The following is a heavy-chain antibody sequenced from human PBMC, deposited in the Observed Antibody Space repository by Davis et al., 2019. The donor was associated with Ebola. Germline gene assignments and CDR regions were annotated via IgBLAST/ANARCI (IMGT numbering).Heavy chain of an antibody. CDR1: GYTFTGYY. CDR3: ARGGPMRVGATTFDY. V-gene: IGHV1-2*02. CDR2: INPNSGGT. J-gene: IGHJ4*02. D-gene: IGHD1-26*01. Sequence: ASVKVSCKASGYTFTGYYMHWVRQAPGQGLEWMGWINPNSGGTNYAQKFQGRVTMTRDTSISTAYMELSRLRSDDTAVYYCARGGPMRVGATTFDYWGQGTLVTASS.